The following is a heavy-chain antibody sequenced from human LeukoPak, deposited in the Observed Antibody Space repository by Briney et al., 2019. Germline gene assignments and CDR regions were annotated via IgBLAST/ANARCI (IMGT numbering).Heavy chain of an antibody. Sequence: SGTLSLTCAVSVDSISSSNWRGWARHPPGKGLEWIGEIYHSGSTNYNPSLKSRVPISVHNSKNKLSLKLSSVTAAHTAVYYCASLEDYYDSSGYFLYAFDIWGEGTMVTVSS. CDR2: IYHSGST. CDR1: VDSISSSNW. CDR3: ASLEDYYDSSGYFLYAFDI. D-gene: IGHD3-22*01. J-gene: IGHJ3*02. V-gene: IGHV4-4*02.